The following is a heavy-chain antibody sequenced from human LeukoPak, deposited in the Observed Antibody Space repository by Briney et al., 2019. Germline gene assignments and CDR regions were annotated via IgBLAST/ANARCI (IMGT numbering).Heavy chain of an antibody. CDR3: ARDRSNSWTFDY. CDR1: GFTVSGYG. Sequence: PGRSLRLSCAASGFTVSGYGMHWVHQAPGKGLEWMAAISYDGSHIYYADSVKGRFTISRDSSKNTLYLQMNSLRTDDTAVYYCARDRSNSWTFDYWGQGTLVTVSS. CDR2: ISYDGSHI. J-gene: IGHJ4*02. V-gene: IGHV3-30*03. D-gene: IGHD6-13*01.